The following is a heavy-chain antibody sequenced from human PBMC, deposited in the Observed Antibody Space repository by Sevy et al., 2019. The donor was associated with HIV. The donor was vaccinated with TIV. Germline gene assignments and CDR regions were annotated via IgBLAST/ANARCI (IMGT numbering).Heavy chain of an antibody. J-gene: IGHJ6*03. CDR1: GFTFDDYA. D-gene: IGHD1-7*01. CDR3: AKDWAATNYYYMDA. Sequence: GGSLRLSCAASGFTFDDYAMHWVRQAPGKGLEWVSGISWNSGSIGYADSVKGRFTISRDNAKNSLYLQMNSLRAEDTALYYCAKDWAATNYYYMDAWGKRTTVTVSS. V-gene: IGHV3-9*01. CDR2: ISWNSGSI.